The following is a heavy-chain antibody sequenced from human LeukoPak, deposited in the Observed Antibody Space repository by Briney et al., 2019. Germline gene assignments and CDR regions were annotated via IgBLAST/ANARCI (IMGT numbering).Heavy chain of an antibody. V-gene: IGHV4-4*07. CDR3: ARRSTMATFPSKDPRQHSLSVFDY. Sequence: PSETLSLTCTVSGGSISSYYWSWIRQPAGKGLEWIGRIHTSGSTNYNPSLKSRVTMSVDTSKNQFSLKLSSVTAADTAVYYCARRSTMATFPSKDPRQHSLSVFDYWGQGTLVTVSS. CDR1: GGSISSYY. D-gene: IGHD5-24*01. CDR2: IHTSGST. J-gene: IGHJ4*02.